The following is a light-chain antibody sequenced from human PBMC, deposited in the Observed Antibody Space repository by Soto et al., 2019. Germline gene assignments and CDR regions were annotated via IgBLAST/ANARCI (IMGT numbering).Light chain of an antibody. V-gene: IGKV1-27*01. CDR3: QKYNSAPNT. J-gene: IGKJ2*01. CDR1: QDISNY. Sequence: DIQMTQSPSSLSASVGDRVTITCRASQDISNYLAWYQQKPGKVPKVLIYDASTLQTGVQSRFSGSGFGTVFTLNINSLQPEDVATYYCQKYNSAPNTFGRGTRLEIK. CDR2: DAS.